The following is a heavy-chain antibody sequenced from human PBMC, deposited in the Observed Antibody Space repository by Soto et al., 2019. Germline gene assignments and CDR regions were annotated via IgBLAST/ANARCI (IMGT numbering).Heavy chain of an antibody. J-gene: IGHJ4*02. Sequence: QVQLQESGPGLVKPSETLSLTCTVSGGSISSFYWSWIRQPPGKGLEWIGYIYYRGSTNYNPSLKSRVTTSIDPSKNQCSLKLSSVTAADTAVYYCASLDGDAALGFWGQGTLVTVSS. CDR3: ASLDGDAALGF. CDR2: IYYRGST. V-gene: IGHV4-59*01. CDR1: GGSISSFY. D-gene: IGHD2-2*01.